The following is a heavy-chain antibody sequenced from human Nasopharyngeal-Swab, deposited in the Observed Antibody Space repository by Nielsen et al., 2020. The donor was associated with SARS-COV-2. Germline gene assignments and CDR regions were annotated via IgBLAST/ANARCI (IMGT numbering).Heavy chain of an antibody. Sequence: GGSLRLSCAASGFTFSRYDMHWVRQAPGKGLEWVSVISYGGSNKYYADSVKGRFTISRDNSKNTLYLQMNSLRAEDTAVYYCARPSSGSYQSYFDYWGQGTLVTVSS. V-gene: IGHV3-30-3*01. CDR1: GFTFSRYD. J-gene: IGHJ4*02. CDR3: ARPSSGSYQSYFDY. D-gene: IGHD1-26*01. CDR2: ISYGGSNK.